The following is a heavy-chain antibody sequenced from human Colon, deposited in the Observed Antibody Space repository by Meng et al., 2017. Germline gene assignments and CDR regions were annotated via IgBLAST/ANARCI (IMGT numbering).Heavy chain of an antibody. CDR2: IDHFGIS. CDR1: GGSFSGFY. D-gene: IGHD4-17*01. CDR3: ATGLRHGDWFDP. V-gene: IGHV4-34*02. Sequence: QVHGQQWGACLLNPSATLSLTCSVSGGSFSGFYWSWIRQPPGKGLGWIGEIDHFGISNYNSSLKGGLTMSVDTSKKQISLTLTSVTAADTAVYYCATGLRHGDWFDPWGPGTLVTVSS. J-gene: IGHJ5*02.